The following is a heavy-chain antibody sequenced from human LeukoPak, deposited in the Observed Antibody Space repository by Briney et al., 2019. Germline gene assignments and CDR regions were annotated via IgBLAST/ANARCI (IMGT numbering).Heavy chain of an antibody. V-gene: IGHV3-23*01. CDR3: AKIRSSGWYSDY. Sequence: GGSLRLSCAASGFTFSSYAMSWVRQAPGKGLEWVSAISGSGGTTYYADSVKGRFTISRDNSKNTLYMQMHSLRAGDTAVYYCAKIRSSGWYSDYWGQGTLVTVSS. D-gene: IGHD6-19*01. J-gene: IGHJ4*02. CDR1: GFTFSSYA. CDR2: ISGSGGTT.